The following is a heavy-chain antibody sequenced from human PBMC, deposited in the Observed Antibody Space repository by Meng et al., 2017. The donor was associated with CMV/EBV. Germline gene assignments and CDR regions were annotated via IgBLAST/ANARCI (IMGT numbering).Heavy chain of an antibody. CDR3: ARDLQLFRSSWHPVDI. CDR1: GFTFSSYS. D-gene: IGHD6-13*01. Sequence: ETLSLTCAASGFTFSSYSMNWVRQAPGKGLEWVSSISSSSSYIYYADSVKGRFTISRDNAKNSLYLQMNSLRAEDTAVYYCARDLQLFRSSWHPVDIWGQGTMVTVSS. V-gene: IGHV3-21*01. J-gene: IGHJ3*02. CDR2: ISSSSSYI.